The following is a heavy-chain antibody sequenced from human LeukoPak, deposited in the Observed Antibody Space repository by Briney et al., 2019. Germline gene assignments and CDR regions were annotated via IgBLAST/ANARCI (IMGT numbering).Heavy chain of an antibody. CDR2: IYYSGST. CDR1: GGSISSYY. J-gene: IGHJ4*02. D-gene: IGHD6-19*01. Sequence: PSETLSLACTVSGGSISSYYWSWIRQPPGKGLEWIGSIYYSGSTNYNPSLKSRVTISVDTSKNQFSLKLSSVTAADTAVYYCARVGRTAVAFYYFDYWGQGTLVTVSS. CDR3: ARVGRTAVAFYYFDY. V-gene: IGHV4-59*08.